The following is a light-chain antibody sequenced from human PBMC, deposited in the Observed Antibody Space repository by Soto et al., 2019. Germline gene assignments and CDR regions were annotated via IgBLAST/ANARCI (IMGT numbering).Light chain of an antibody. CDR2: EGS. CDR1: SSDVGSYNL. Sequence: QSALTQPASVSGSPGQSITISCTGTSSDVGSYNLVSWYQQHPGKAPKLMIYEGSKRPSGVSNRFSGSKSGNTASLTISGLQAEDEADYYCCSDAFKVVFGGGTKLTVL. J-gene: IGLJ2*01. V-gene: IGLV2-23*01. CDR3: CSDAFKVV.